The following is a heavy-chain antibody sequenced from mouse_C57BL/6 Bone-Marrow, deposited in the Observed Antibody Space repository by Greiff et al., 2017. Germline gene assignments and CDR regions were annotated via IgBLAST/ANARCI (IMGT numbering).Heavy chain of an antibody. CDR2: IASNCGGT. D-gene: IGHD4-1*01. V-gene: IGHV1-72*01. CDR1: GYTFTSYW. Sequence: QVQLQQPGAELVKPGASVKLSCKASGYTFTSYWMHWVKQRPGRGLAWIGRIASNCGGTKYNEKFKCTATLTVDKPSSTAYMQLSSLTSGDSAVYYCARGWDWYYFDYWGQGTTLTVSS. CDR3: ARGWDWYYFDY. J-gene: IGHJ2*01.